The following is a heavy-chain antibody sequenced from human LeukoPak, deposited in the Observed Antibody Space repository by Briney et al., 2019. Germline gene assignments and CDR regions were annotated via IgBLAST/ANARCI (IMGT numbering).Heavy chain of an antibody. CDR3: ARVKWNDMYDYFGLDV. D-gene: IGHD1-1*01. J-gene: IGHJ6*02. CDR1: GGSISAYY. Sequence: PSEALSLTCTVSGGSISAYYWTWIRQPPGQGLEWIGYVYNSGTTNYNPSLKSRVIMSVDTAERQVSLRLTSVTAADTAVYYCARVKWNDMYDYFGLDVWGQGTTVIVSS. CDR2: VYNSGTT. V-gene: IGHV4-59*01.